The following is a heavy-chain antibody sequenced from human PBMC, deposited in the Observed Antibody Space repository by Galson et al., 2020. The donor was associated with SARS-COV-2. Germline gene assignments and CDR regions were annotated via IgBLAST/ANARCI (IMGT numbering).Heavy chain of an antibody. D-gene: IGHD3-3*01. Sequence: ASVKVSCKASGYTFTSYDINWVRQATGQGLEWMGWMNPNSGNTGYAQKFQGRVTMTRNTSISTAYMELSSLRSEDTAVYYCARPTDYDFWSGYYKGYEFDYWGQGTLVTVSS. V-gene: IGHV1-8*01. CDR3: ARPTDYDFWSGYYKGYEFDY. CDR1: GYTFTSYD. CDR2: MNPNSGNT. J-gene: IGHJ4*02.